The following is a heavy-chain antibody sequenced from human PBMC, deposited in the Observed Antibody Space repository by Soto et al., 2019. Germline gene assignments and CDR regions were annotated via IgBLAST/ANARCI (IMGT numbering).Heavy chain of an antibody. J-gene: IGHJ5*02. CDR3: AKLEGSVPVDGDWFDP. CDR1: GFSFSSHG. D-gene: IGHD6-19*01. CDR2: ISHDGSFK. Sequence: QVQLVESGVGVVQPGRSLRLSCAASGFSFSSHGMHWVRQAPGRGLEWVAVISHDGSFKSYADSLRGRFTVSRDNSKNTLYLQIHSLRPEDTAVYYCAKLEGSVPVDGDWFDPWGQGTLVTVSS. V-gene: IGHV3-30*18.